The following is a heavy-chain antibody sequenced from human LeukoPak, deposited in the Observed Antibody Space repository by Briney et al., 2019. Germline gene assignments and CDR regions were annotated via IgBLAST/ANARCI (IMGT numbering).Heavy chain of an antibody. CDR3: AREPGFDSSGYLNWFDP. D-gene: IGHD3-22*01. CDR2: IIYSGSP. CDR1: GGSISSYY. J-gene: IGHJ5*02. V-gene: IGHV4-59*01. Sequence: SETLSLTCTVSGGSISSYYWSWIRQPPGKGLEWIACIIYSGSPKYNHSLKSRVTLSVDTSKNQLSLKLSSVTAADTAVYYCAREPGFDSSGYLNWFDPWGQGTLVTVSS.